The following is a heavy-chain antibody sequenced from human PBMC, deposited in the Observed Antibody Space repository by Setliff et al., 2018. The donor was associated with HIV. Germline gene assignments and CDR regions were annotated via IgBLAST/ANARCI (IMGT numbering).Heavy chain of an antibody. D-gene: IGHD3-3*01. V-gene: IGHV4-31*03. CDR3: ARTTYILHFFEWSPHSSLYYYYMDV. CDR2: VFYSGTT. J-gene: IGHJ6*03. CDR1: GGSIRNAGHC. Sequence: SETLSLTCTVSGGSIRNAGHCWSWIRQRPGRGLEWIGYVFYSGTTYYNPSLKSRLTMSVDTSKNQFSLQLNSSTVADTAVYYCARTTYILHFFEWSPHSSLYYYYMDVWGKGTAVTVSS.